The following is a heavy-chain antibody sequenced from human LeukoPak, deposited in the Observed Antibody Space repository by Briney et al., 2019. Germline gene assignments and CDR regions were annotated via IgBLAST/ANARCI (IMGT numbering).Heavy chain of an antibody. V-gene: IGHV3-48*03. CDR2: ISSSNTM. CDR1: GFTFSSYE. J-gene: IGHJ4*02. Sequence: PEGSLRLSCAASGFTFSSYEMNWVRQAPGKGLELVSYISSSNTMYYADSVKGRFTISRDNAMNSLYLQMNSLRDEDTAVYYCARAFDYWGQGTLVAVSS. CDR3: ARAFDY.